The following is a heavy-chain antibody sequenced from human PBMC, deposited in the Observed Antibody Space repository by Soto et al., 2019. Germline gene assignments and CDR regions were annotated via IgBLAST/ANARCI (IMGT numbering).Heavy chain of an antibody. CDR3: ARESYYDYIWGSYRPFDY. V-gene: IGHV1-2*04. J-gene: IGHJ4*02. D-gene: IGHD3-16*02. CDR2: INPNSGGT. Sequence: ASVKVSCKASGFTFTSSAMHWVRQAPGQGLEWMGWINPNSGGTNYAQKFQGWVTMTRDTSISTAYMELSRLRSDDTAVYYCARESYYDYIWGSYRPFDYWGQGTLVTVSS. CDR1: GFTFTSSA.